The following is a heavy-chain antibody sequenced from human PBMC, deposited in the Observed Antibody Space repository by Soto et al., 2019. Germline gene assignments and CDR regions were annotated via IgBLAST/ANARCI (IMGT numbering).Heavy chain of an antibody. D-gene: IGHD3-3*01. J-gene: IGHJ4*02. Sequence: ASVKVSWKASGYTFTSYDINWVRQATGQGLEWMGWMNPNSGNTGYAQKFQGRVTMTRNTSISTAYMELSSLRSEDTAVYYCARGEGRYDFWSGYYSDYWGQGTQVTVSS. CDR1: GYTFTSYD. CDR3: ARGEGRYDFWSGYYSDY. CDR2: MNPNSGNT. V-gene: IGHV1-8*01.